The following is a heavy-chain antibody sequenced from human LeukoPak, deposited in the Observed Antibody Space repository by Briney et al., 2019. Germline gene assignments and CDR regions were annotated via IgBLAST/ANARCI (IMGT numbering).Heavy chain of an antibody. V-gene: IGHV3-74*01. CDR1: GFTFSSYW. D-gene: IGHD3-3*01. J-gene: IGHJ4*02. CDR2: INSDGSST. Sequence: PGGSLRLSCAASGFTFSSYWMHWVRQAPGKGLVWVSRINSDGSSTSYADSVKGRFTISRDNAKNTLYLQMNSLRAEDTAVYYCARDRGDYDFWSGYSTSGGFDYWGQGTLVTVSS. CDR3: ARDRGDYDFWSGYSTSGGFDY.